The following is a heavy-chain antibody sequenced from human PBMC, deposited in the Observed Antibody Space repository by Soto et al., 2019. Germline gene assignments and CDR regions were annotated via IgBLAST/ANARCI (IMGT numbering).Heavy chain of an antibody. J-gene: IGHJ2*01. D-gene: IGHD2-15*01. CDR3: ARGFCTGGSCYSGWYLDL. Sequence: QVQLVQSGAEVKKPGASVKVSCKASGYSFTSYTLHWVRQAPGQRLEWMGWINAANGDSKHSQNRQGRVTITRDTSASTGYMELSSLRSEDTAVYYCARGFCTGGSCYSGWYLDLWGRGTLVAVSS. CDR1: GYSFTSYT. CDR2: INAANGDS. V-gene: IGHV1-3*01.